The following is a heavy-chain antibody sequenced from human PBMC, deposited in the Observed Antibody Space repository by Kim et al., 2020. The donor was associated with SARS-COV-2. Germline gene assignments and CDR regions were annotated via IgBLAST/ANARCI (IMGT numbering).Heavy chain of an antibody. CDR3: TTEKKRFGELLMLDYYYMDV. D-gene: IGHD3-10*01. J-gene: IGHJ6*03. V-gene: IGHV3-15*01. Sequence: GRFTISRDDSKNTLYLQMNSLKTEDTAVYYCTTEKKRFGELLMLDYYYMDVWGKGTTVTVSS.